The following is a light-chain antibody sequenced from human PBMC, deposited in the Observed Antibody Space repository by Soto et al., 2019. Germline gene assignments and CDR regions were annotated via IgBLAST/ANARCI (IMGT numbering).Light chain of an antibody. CDR2: KAS. J-gene: IGKJ1*01. V-gene: IGKV1-5*03. Sequence: DIQMTQSPSTLSASVGDRVTITCRASQSISSWLAWYQQKPGKAPKLLIYKASSLESGVPSRFSGSGSGTEFTLTISSLQPDDFAIYYCQQYIVYPRTFGQGTKVEIK. CDR1: QSISSW. CDR3: QQYIVYPRT.